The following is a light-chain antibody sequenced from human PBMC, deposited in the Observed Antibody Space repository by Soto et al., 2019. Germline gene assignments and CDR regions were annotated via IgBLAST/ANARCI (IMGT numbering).Light chain of an antibody. CDR2: GAS. V-gene: IGKV1-5*01. CDR3: QQYDNWPWT. Sequence: DIQMTQSPSTLSASVGDRVTITCRASQTISNWLAWYQQKPGKAPKLLIYGASRRATGCPARFSGSGSGTDFTLTISSLQSEDFAVYYCQQYDNWPWTFGQGTKVDIK. J-gene: IGKJ1*01. CDR1: QTISNW.